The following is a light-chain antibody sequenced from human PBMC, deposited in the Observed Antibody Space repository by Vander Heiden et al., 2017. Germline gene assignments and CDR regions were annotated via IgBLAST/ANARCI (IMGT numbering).Light chain of an antibody. Sequence: TQMTQSPPTLSASVGDRVIITCRASQSINGWLAWYQQKPGKAPKTLIYKASNLEVGVPSRFSGSGSGTEFSLTISSLYPDDFATYYCQQYKTYPLTFGGGTKVETK. J-gene: IGKJ4*01. V-gene: IGKV1-5*03. CDR1: QSINGW. CDR2: KAS. CDR3: QQYKTYPLT.